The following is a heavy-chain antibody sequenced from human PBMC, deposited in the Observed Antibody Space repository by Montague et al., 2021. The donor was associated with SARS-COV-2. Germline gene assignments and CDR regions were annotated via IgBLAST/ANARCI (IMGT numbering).Heavy chain of an antibody. J-gene: IGHJ4*02. V-gene: IGHV4-31*03. Sequence: TLSLTCSVSGDPISRAGYFWTWIRHPPTEGLEWVGYVYYTGSTDYNPSLKSRVSMSIDTSRNQFSLKMSSVTAADTAVYYCARGRYGHFDYRGQGTLVTVSA. CDR3: ARGRYGHFDY. CDR1: GDPISRAGYF. CDR2: VYYTGST. D-gene: IGHD5-18*01.